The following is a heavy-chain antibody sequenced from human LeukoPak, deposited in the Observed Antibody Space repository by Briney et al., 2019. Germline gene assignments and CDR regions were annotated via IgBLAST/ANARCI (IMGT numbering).Heavy chain of an antibody. CDR1: GFTFSSYS. Sequence: GGSLRLSCAASGFTFSSYSMNWVRQAPGKGLEWVSSISSSSSYIYYADSVKGRFTVSRDNAKNSLYLQMNSLRAEDTAVYYCARQNRGAMNYYYMDVWGKGTMVTVSS. V-gene: IGHV3-21*01. CDR2: ISSSSSYI. J-gene: IGHJ6*03. D-gene: IGHD3-10*01. CDR3: ARQNRGAMNYYYMDV.